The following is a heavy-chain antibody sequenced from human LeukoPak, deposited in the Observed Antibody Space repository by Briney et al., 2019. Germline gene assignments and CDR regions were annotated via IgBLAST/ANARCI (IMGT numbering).Heavy chain of an antibody. Sequence: SETLSLTCTVSGGSISSGSYYWSWIRQPAGKGLEWIGRIYTSGSTNYNPSLKSRVTISVDTSKNQFSLKLSSVTAADTAVYYCAGDRRAAAVYYYYMDVWGKGTTVTISS. CDR3: AGDRRAAAVYYYYMDV. CDR2: IYTSGST. J-gene: IGHJ6*03. CDR1: GGSISSGSYY. D-gene: IGHD6-13*01. V-gene: IGHV4-61*02.